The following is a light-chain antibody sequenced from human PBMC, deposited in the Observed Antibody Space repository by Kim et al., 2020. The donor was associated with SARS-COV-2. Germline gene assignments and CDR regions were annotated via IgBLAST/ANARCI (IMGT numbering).Light chain of an antibody. CDR3: QQSFDSAVT. J-gene: IGKJ4*01. Sequence: ASVGDSVTITYRASQHISSYLNWYQHKPGKAPTLLIYSSSSLQVGVPSRFRASGSWTDFRLTISSLQPEDFATYYWQQSFDSAVTFGGGTKVDIK. CDR1: QHISSY. CDR2: SSS. V-gene: IGKV1-39*01.